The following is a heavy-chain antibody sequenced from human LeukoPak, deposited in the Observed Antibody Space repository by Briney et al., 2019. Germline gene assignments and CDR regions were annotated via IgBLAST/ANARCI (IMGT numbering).Heavy chain of an antibody. J-gene: IGHJ5*02. CDR2: INPNSGGT. CDR1: GYTFTGYY. CDR3: ARVAVVRGVIDWFDP. D-gene: IGHD3-10*01. Sequence: GASVKVSCKASGYTFTGYYMHWVRQAPGQGLEWMGWINPNSGGTNYAQKFQGRVTMTRDTSISTAYMELSRLRSDDTAVYYCARVAVVRGVIDWFDPWGQGTLVTVSS. V-gene: IGHV1-2*02.